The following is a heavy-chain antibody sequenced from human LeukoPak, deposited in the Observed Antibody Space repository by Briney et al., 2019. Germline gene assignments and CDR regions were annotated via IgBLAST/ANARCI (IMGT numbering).Heavy chain of an antibody. V-gene: IGHV3-21*01. Sequence: GGSLRLSCAASGFTFSSYSMNWVRQAPGKGLEWASSISSSSYIYYADSVKGRFTISRDNAKNSLYLQMNSLRAEDTAVYYCARDRAGISGYDLNYYGMDVWGKGTTVTVSS. CDR3: ARDRAGISGYDLNYYGMDV. D-gene: IGHD5-12*01. CDR2: ISSSSYI. J-gene: IGHJ6*04. CDR1: GFTFSSYS.